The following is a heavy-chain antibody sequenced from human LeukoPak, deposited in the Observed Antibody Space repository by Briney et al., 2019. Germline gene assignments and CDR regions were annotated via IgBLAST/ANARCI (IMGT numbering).Heavy chain of an antibody. D-gene: IGHD2-21*01. Sequence: GGSLRLSCAASGFTFSTYAMSWVRQAPGKGLEWVSGISGGGRGANTYYADSVKGRFTDSRDNSKNTLDLQMNSLRAEDTAVYYCAKGRSGDNWGQGTLVTVSS. J-gene: IGHJ4*02. CDR3: AKGRSGDN. V-gene: IGHV3-23*01. CDR2: ISGGGRGANT. CDR1: GFTFSTYA.